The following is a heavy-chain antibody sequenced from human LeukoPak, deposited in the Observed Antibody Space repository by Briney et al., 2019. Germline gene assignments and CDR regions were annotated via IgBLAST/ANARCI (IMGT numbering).Heavy chain of an antibody. J-gene: IGHJ6*02. Sequence: SQTLSLTCAVSGGSISSGGYSWSWIRQPPGKGLEWIGYIYYSGSTNYNPSLKSRVTISVDTSKNQFSLKLSSVTAADTAVYYCARTLHYYGSLYYGMDVWGQGTTVTVSS. CDR3: ARTLHYYGSLYYGMDV. CDR2: IYYSGST. CDR1: GGSISSGGYS. V-gene: IGHV4-61*08. D-gene: IGHD3-10*01.